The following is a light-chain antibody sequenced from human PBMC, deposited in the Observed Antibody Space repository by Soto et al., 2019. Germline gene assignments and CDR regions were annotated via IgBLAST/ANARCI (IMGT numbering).Light chain of an antibody. V-gene: IGKV3-20*01. J-gene: IGKJ1*01. Sequence: VLTQSPGTLSLSPGDSATLSCTTSQSVINNYVAWYQQKPSQAPRLIIYGTSGRATGIPDRFTAGGSGTDFTLTISRLEPDDFAVYYCQQYHSTFRAFGQGTKVEIK. CDR1: QSVINNY. CDR2: GTS. CDR3: QQYHSTFRA.